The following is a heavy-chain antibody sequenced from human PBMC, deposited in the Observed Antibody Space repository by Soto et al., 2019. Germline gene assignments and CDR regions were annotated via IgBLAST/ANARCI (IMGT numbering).Heavy chain of an antibody. CDR3: AKDGRNYYYYGMDV. CDR2: ISWSGGTI. Sequence: GGSLRLSCAASGFTFDNYAMHWVRQAPGKGLEWVSGISWSGGTIGYADSVKGRFTISRDNAKNSLYLQMNSLRAEDTALYYCAKDGRNYYYYGMDVWGQGTTVTVSS. V-gene: IGHV3-9*01. CDR1: GFTFDNYA. J-gene: IGHJ6*02.